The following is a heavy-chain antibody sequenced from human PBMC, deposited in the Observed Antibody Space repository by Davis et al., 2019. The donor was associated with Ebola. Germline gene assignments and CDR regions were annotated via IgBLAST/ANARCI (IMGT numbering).Heavy chain of an antibody. CDR2: IIPIFGTT. Sequence: AASVKVSCKASGYTFTSYYMHWVRRAPGQGLEWMGEIIPIFGTTEYAQKFQGRVTLTADESTSTVYMELNSLRSEGTAVYYCARDGSRVKTFGVVRLDGMDVWGQGTTVTVSS. CDR1: GYTFTSYY. D-gene: IGHD3-3*01. V-gene: IGHV1-69*13. CDR3: ARDGSRVKTFGVVRLDGMDV. J-gene: IGHJ6*02.